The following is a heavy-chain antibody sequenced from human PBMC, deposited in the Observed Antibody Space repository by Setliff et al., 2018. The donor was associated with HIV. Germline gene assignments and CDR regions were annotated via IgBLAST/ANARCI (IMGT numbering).Heavy chain of an antibody. CDR3: AKDRVLYEMLTWLPGAFDI. D-gene: IGHD3-9*01. CDR1: GFAFSSYA. J-gene: IGHJ3*02. CDR2: ISGSGHST. V-gene: IGHV3-23*01. Sequence: GGSLRLSCAASGFAFSSYAMSWVRQAPGKGLEWVSTISGSGHSTTYADSVKGRFTMSRDNSKNTLYLQMNSLRAEDTAVYYCAKDRVLYEMLTWLPGAFDIWG.